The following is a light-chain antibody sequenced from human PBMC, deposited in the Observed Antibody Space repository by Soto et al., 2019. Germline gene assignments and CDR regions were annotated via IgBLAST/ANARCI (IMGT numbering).Light chain of an antibody. J-gene: IGLJ1*01. V-gene: IGLV2-14*01. CDR1: SGDVGAYDL. Sequence: QSVLTQPASVSGSPGQSITISCTGTSGDVGAYDLVSWYQHHPGKAPRLVIYDVSRRPAGASDRFSGSKSGSTASLTISTLQAEEEADYYCVSFTVTYSYVFGTGTKVTVL. CDR2: DVS. CDR3: VSFTVTYSYV.